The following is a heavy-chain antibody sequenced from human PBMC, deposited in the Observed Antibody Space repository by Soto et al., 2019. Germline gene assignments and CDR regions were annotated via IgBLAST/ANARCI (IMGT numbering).Heavy chain of an antibody. CDR3: ARFGVVATTIDAFDI. D-gene: IGHD5-12*01. CDR2: INPSGGST. Sequence: ASVKVSCKASGYTFTSYYMHWVRQAPGQGLEWMGIINPSGGSTSYAQKFRGRVTMTRDTSTSTVYMELSSLRSEDTAVYYCARFGVVATTIDAFDIWGQGTMVTVSS. V-gene: IGHV1-46*01. J-gene: IGHJ3*02. CDR1: GYTFTSYY.